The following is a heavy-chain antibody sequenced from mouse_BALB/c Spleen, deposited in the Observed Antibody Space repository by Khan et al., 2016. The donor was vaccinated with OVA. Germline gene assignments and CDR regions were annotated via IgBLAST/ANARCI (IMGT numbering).Heavy chain of an antibody. J-gene: IGHJ2*01. V-gene: IGHV3-2*02. CDR2: ISYSGST. CDR1: GYSITSGYG. Sequence: EVDLVASGPGLVKPSQSLSLTCTVTGYSITSGYGWNWIRQFPGNKLEWMGYISYSGSTNYNPSLKSRISITRDTSKNQFFLQLNSVTTEDTATYDCARTARIKYWGQGTTLTVAS. D-gene: IGHD1-2*01. CDR3: ARTARIKY.